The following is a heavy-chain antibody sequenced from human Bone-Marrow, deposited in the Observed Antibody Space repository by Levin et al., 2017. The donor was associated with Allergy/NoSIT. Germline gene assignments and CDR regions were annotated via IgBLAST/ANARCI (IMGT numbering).Heavy chain of an antibody. CDR3: ARFSLLCYDSSGYYILGDY. J-gene: IGHJ4*02. V-gene: IGHV1-18*01. CDR1: GYTFTSYG. Sequence: ASVKVSCKASGYTFTSYGISWVRQAPGQGLEWMGWISAYNGNTNYAQKLQGRVTMTTDTSTSTAYMELRSLRSDDTAVYYCARFSLLCYDSSGYYILGDYWGQGTLVTVSS. CDR2: ISAYNGNT. D-gene: IGHD3-22*01.